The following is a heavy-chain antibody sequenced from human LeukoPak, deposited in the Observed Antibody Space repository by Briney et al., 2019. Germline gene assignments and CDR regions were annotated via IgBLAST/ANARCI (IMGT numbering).Heavy chain of an antibody. CDR2: IKSKTDGGTT. Sequence: GGSLRLSCAASGFTFSNAWMSWVRQAPGKGLEWVGRIKSKTDGGTTDNAAPVKGRFTISRDDSKNTLYLQMNSLKTEDTAVYYCTTGIAAAGTFVDYWGQGTLVTVSS. D-gene: IGHD6-13*01. CDR3: TTGIAAAGTFVDY. J-gene: IGHJ4*02. CDR1: GFTFSNAW. V-gene: IGHV3-15*01.